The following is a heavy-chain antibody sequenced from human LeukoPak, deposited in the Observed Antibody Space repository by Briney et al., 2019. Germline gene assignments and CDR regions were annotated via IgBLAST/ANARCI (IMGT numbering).Heavy chain of an antibody. D-gene: IGHD3-10*01. J-gene: IGHJ4*02. CDR3: ARDQWFGELLSPFDY. V-gene: IGHV1-2*02. CDR2: INPNSGGT. CDR1: GYTFTCYY. Sequence: ASVKVSCKASGYTFTCYYMHWVRQAPGQGLEWMGWINPNSGGTNYAQKFQGRVTMTRDTSISTAYMELSRLRSDDTAVYYCARDQWFGELLSPFDYWGQGTLVTVSS.